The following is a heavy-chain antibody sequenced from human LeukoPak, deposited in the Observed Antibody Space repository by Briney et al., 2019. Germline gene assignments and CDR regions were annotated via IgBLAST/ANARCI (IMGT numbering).Heavy chain of an antibody. V-gene: IGHV1-2*02. Sequence: GASVKVSCKASGYTFTGYYMHWVRQDPGQGLEWMGWINPNSGGTNYAQKFQGRVTMTRDTSISTAYMELSRLRSDDTAVYYCARDGVRIQLWLEYYYYMDVWGKGTTVTVSS. CDR3: ARDGVRIQLWLEYYYYMDV. J-gene: IGHJ6*03. CDR1: GYTFTGYY. D-gene: IGHD5-18*01. CDR2: INPNSGGT.